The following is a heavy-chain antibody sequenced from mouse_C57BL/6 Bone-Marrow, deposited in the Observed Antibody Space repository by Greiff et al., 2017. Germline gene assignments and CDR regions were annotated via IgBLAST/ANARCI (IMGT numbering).Heavy chain of an antibody. CDR3: AYYGFFAY. CDR1: GFTFSSYA. CDR2: ISDGGSYT. D-gene: IGHD1-2*01. J-gene: IGHJ3*01. Sequence: EVQLQESGGGLVKPGGSLKLSCAASGFTFSSYAMSWVRQTPEKRLEWVATISDGGSYTYYPDNVKGRFTISRDNAKNNLYLQMSHLKSEDTAMYYCAYYGFFAYWGQGTLVTVSA. V-gene: IGHV5-4*01.